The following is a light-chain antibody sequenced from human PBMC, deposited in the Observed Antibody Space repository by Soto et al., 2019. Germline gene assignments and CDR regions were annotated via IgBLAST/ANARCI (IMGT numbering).Light chain of an antibody. CDR2: GAS. Sequence: EIVLTQSPGTLSLSPGERATLSCRAIQSVSSNYLAWYQQKPGQAPRLLIYGASSGATGIPDRFSGSGSGTDFTLTINGLEPEDFAVYYCQQYYGSPGITFGQGTRLEIK. V-gene: IGKV3-20*01. J-gene: IGKJ5*01. CDR1: QSVSSNY. CDR3: QQYYGSPGIT.